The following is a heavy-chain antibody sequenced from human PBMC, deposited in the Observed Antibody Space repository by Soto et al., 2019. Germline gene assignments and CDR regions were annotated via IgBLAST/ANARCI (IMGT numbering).Heavy chain of an antibody. Sequence: QVQLVESGGGVVQPGRSLRLSCAASGFTFSTYAMHWVRQDPGKGLEWVSVISYDGSNKYYADSVKGRFTISRDNSKNTLYLQMNSLRAEDTAVYYCARAVVVAATDFDYWGQGTLVTVSS. J-gene: IGHJ4*02. D-gene: IGHD2-15*01. CDR3: ARAVVVAATDFDY. CDR1: GFTFSTYA. V-gene: IGHV3-30-3*01. CDR2: ISYDGSNK.